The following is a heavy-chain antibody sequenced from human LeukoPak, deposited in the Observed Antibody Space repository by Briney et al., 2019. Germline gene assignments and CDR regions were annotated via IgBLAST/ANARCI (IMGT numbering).Heavy chain of an antibody. J-gene: IGHJ2*01. CDR2: IIPILGIA. Sequence: GSSVKVSCKASGGTFSSYAISWVRQAPGQGLEWMGRIIPILGIANYAQKFQGRVTITADKSTSTAYMELSSLRSEDTAVYYCARSLYDSSGYSPLYWYFDLWGRGTLVTVSS. CDR1: GGTFSSYA. V-gene: IGHV1-69*04. D-gene: IGHD3-22*01. CDR3: ARSLYDSSGYSPLYWYFDL.